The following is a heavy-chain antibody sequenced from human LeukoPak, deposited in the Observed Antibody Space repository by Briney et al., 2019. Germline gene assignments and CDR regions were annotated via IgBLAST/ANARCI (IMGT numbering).Heavy chain of an antibody. CDR2: IKQDGSEK. D-gene: IGHD3-22*01. V-gene: IGHV3-7*01. Sequence: GSLRLSCAASGFTFSSYWMSWVRQAPGKGLEWVANIKQDGSEKYYVDSVKGRFTISIDNAKNSLYLQMNSLRAEDTAVYYCARDYYDSSGYYYFDYWGQGTLVTVSS. CDR3: ARDYYDSSGYYYFDY. J-gene: IGHJ4*02. CDR1: GFTFSSYW.